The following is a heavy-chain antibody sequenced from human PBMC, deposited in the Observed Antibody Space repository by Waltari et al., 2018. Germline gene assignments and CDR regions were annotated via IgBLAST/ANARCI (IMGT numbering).Heavy chain of an antibody. D-gene: IGHD3-16*01. CDR2: VHHSWSS. CDR3: ARHHFSLGYVSDY. J-gene: IGHJ4*01. V-gene: IGHV4-39*07. CDR1: GVSVNIGAFY. Sequence: QPQLQEAGPGLVKPSQTLSLTCTVAGVSVNIGAFYWGWIRQFPGKGLEWIGEVHHSWSSRYNRSLKGRVTVSLAPSKNQVPLNLTPLTAADTAVYFCARHHFSLGYVSDYWGHGSLVIVSS.